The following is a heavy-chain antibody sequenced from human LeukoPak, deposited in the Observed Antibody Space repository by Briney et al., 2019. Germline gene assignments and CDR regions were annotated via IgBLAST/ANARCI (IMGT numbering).Heavy chain of an antibody. J-gene: IGHJ4*02. CDR3: ARGPFRLGELSLLLEFSGYYFDY. CDR2: ISSSSSYI. V-gene: IGHV3-21*01. Sequence: GGSLRLSCAASGFTFSSDSMNWVRQAPGKGLEWVSSISSSSSYIYYADSVKGRFTIPRDNAKNSLYLQMNSLRAEDTAVYYCARGPFRLGELSLLLEFSGYYFDYWGQGTLVTVSS. D-gene: IGHD3-16*02. CDR1: GFTFSSDS.